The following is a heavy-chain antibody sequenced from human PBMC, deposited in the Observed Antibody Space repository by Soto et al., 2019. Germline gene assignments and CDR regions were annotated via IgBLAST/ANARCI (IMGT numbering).Heavy chain of an antibody. Sequence: QVQLQESGPGLVKPSQTLSLTCTVSGGSISSGGYYWSWIRQHPGKGLEWIGYIYYSGSTYYNPSLQSRVNISVDTSKNQFSLKLSSVTAADTAVYYCARGGFWSGYYTLDFDYWGQGTLVTVSS. CDR2: IYYSGST. D-gene: IGHD3-3*01. CDR3: ARGGFWSGYYTLDFDY. J-gene: IGHJ4*02. CDR1: GGSISSGGYY. V-gene: IGHV4-31*03.